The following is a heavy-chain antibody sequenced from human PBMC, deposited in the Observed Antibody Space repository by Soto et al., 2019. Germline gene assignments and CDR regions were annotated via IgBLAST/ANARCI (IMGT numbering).Heavy chain of an antibody. V-gene: IGHV3-23*01. CDR3: AKINDSSGYYYPVGDFDY. Sequence: SGGSLRLSCAASGFTFSSYAMSWVRQAPGKGLEWVSATSGSGGSTYYADSVKGRFTISRDNSKNTLYLQMNSLRAEDTAVYYCAKINDSSGYYYPVGDFDYWGQGTLVTVSS. J-gene: IGHJ4*02. D-gene: IGHD3-22*01. CDR1: GFTFSSYA. CDR2: TSGSGGST.